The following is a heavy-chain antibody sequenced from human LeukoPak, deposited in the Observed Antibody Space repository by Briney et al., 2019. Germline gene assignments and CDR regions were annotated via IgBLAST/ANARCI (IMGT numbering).Heavy chain of an antibody. D-gene: IGHD1-26*01. V-gene: IGHV3-9*01. Sequence: GGSLRLSCAATGFSFKDYAMHWVRQIPGKGLEWVSAISWNGGSTAYADSVEGRFTISRDNAKNSLFLQLSNLRPEDTALNYCAKHLRATNTFTFFGLDVWGQGTTVTVSS. CDR1: GFSFKDYA. J-gene: IGHJ6*02. CDR3: AKHLRATNTFTFFGLDV. CDR2: ISWNGGST.